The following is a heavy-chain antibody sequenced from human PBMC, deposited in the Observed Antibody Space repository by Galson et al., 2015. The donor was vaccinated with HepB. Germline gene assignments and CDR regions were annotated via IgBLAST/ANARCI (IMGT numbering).Heavy chain of an antibody. CDR3: ARGARVEGLGTPGGAFDI. J-gene: IGHJ3*02. Sequence: SLRLSCAASGFTVSSNYVSWVRQAPGKGLEWVSVIYSGGSTYYADSVKGRFTISRDNSKNTLYLQMNSLRAEDTAVYYCARGARVEGLGTPGGAFDIWGQGTMVTVSS. D-gene: IGHD7-27*01. V-gene: IGHV3-53*01. CDR1: GFTVSSNY. CDR2: IYSGGST.